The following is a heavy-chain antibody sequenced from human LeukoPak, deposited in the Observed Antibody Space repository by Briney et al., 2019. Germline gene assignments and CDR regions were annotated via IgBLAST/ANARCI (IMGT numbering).Heavy chain of an antibody. Sequence: ASVKVSCKASGYTFSGFFMHWVRQAPGQGLEWMGWINPNSGGTNYAQKFQGRVTMTRDTSISTAYMELSRLRSDDTAVYYCARDLGPSYYYDSSGYRDAFDIWGQGTMVTVSS. D-gene: IGHD3-22*01. J-gene: IGHJ3*02. CDR2: INPNSGGT. V-gene: IGHV1-2*02. CDR3: ARDLGPSYYYDSSGYRDAFDI. CDR1: GYTFSGFF.